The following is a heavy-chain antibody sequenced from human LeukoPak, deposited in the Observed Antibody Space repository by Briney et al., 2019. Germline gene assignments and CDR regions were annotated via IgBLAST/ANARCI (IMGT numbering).Heavy chain of an antibody. V-gene: IGHV3-9*01. CDR2: ISWNSGSI. CDR3: AKAHSSGWLDY. D-gene: IGHD6-19*01. CDR1: GFTFYDYA. Sequence: PGRSLRLPCAASGFTFYDYAMHWVRHAPGKGLEWVSGISWNSGSIGYADSVKGRFTISRDNAKNSLYLQMNSLRAEDTALYYCAKAHSSGWLDYWGQGTLVTVSS. J-gene: IGHJ4*02.